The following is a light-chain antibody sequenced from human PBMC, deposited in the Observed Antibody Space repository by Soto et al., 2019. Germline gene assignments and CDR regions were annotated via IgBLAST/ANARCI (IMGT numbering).Light chain of an antibody. J-gene: IGKJ4*01. CDR3: QQFSSYPLT. V-gene: IGKV3-20*01. Sequence: EFVLTQSPGTLSLSPGERATLSCRASQTVRNNYLAWYQQKPGQAPRLLIYDASTRATDIPDRFSGGGSGTDFTLAISRLEPEDSAVYYCQQFSSYPLTFGGGTKVDI. CDR2: DAS. CDR1: QTVRNNY.